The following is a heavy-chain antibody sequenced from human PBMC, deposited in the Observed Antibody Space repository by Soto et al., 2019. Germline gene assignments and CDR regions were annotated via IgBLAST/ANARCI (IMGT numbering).Heavy chain of an antibody. CDR3: ARVRTYYYGSGTRSALIDY. D-gene: IGHD3-10*01. CDR1: GGSISSGGYY. J-gene: IGHJ4*01. CDR2: IYYSGST. Sequence: QVQLQESGPGLVKPSQTLSLTCTVSGGSISSGGYYWSWIRQHPGKGLEWIGYIYYSGSTYYNPSLKSRVTISVDTSKNQFSLKLSSVTAADTAVYYCARVRTYYYGSGTRSALIDYCVHGTLVTVSS. V-gene: IGHV4-31*03.